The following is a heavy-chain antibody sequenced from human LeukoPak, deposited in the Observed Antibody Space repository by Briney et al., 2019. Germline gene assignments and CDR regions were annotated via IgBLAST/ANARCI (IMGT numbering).Heavy chain of an antibody. V-gene: IGHV3-30-3*01. CDR1: GFTFSSYA. Sequence: GGSLRLSCAASGFTFSSYAMHWVRQAPGKGLEWVAVKSYDGSDKYYADSVKGRFTISRDNSKNTLYLQMNSLRAEDTAVYYCARNKQLDSLYYFDYWGQGTLVTVSS. J-gene: IGHJ4*02. D-gene: IGHD6-6*01. CDR3: ARNKQLDSLYYFDY. CDR2: KSYDGSDK.